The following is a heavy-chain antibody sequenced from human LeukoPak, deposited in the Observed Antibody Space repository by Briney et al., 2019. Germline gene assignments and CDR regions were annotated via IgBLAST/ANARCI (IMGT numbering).Heavy chain of an antibody. CDR2: IYYSGST. CDR3: ARVPTVTFFDY. Sequence: PSETLSLTCTVSGASVSNNNYYWGWIRQPPGKGLEWIASIYYSGSTYYNPSLKSRVTISVDTSKNQFSLKLSSVTAADTAVYYCARVPTVTFFDYWGQGTLVTVSS. J-gene: IGHJ4*02. CDR1: GASVSNNNYY. V-gene: IGHV4-39*01. D-gene: IGHD4-17*01.